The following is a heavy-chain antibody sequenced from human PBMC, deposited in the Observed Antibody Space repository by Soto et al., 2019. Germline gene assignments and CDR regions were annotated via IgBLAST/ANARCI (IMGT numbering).Heavy chain of an antibody. CDR3: AKEVEWLAIRGSFFDY. CDR1: GFTFSSYA. D-gene: IGHD6-19*01. J-gene: IGHJ4*02. V-gene: IGHV3-23*01. Sequence: GGSLRLSCAASGFTFSSYAMSWVRQAPGKGLEWVSAISGSGGSTYYADSVKGRFTISRDNSKNTLYLQMNSLRAEDTAVYYCAKEVEWLAIRGSFFDYWGQGTRVTVSS. CDR2: ISGSGGST.